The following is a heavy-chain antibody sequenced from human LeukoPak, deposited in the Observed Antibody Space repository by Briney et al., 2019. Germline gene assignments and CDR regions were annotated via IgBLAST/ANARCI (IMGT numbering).Heavy chain of an antibody. CDR1: GGSFSGYY. CDR3: ARTSYSSGWYGVY. Sequence: ETLSLTCAVYGGSFSGYYWSWVRQAPGKGLEWVSSISSSSSYIYYADSVKGRFTISRDNAKNSLYLQMNSLRAEDTAVYYCARTSYSSGWYGVYWGQGTLVTVSS. V-gene: IGHV3-21*01. CDR2: ISSSSSYI. J-gene: IGHJ4*02. D-gene: IGHD6-19*01.